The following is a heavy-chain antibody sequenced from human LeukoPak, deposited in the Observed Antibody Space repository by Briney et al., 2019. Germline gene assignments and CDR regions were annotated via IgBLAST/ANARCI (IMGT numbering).Heavy chain of an antibody. CDR1: GFTFSSYG. CDR2: ISYDGSNK. V-gene: IGHV3-30*03. Sequence: GSLRLSCAASGFTFSSYGMHWVRQAPGKGLEWVAVISYDGSNKYYADSVKGRFTISRDNSKNTLYLQMNSLRAEDTAVYYCATYYYGSGSYYIHYYGMDVWGKGTTVTVSS. CDR3: ATYYYGSGSYYIHYYGMDV. D-gene: IGHD3-10*01. J-gene: IGHJ6*04.